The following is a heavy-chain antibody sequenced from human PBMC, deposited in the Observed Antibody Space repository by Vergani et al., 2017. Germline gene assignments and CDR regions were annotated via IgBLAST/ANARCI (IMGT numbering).Heavy chain of an antibody. CDR1: GGTFSSYA. CDR3: ARDKRTGSKKPYYYGMDV. J-gene: IGHJ6*02. CDR2: IIPIFGTA. V-gene: IGHV1-69*01. D-gene: IGHD1-14*01. Sequence: QVQLVQSGAEVKKPGSSVKVSCKASGGTFSSYAISWVRQAPGQVLEWMGGIIPIFGTANYAQKFQGRVTITADESTSTAYMELSSLRSEDTAVYYCARDKRTGSKKPYYYGMDVWGQGTTVTVSS.